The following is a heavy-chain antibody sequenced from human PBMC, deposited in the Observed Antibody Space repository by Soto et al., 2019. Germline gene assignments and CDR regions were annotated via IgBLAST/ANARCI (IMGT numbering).Heavy chain of an antibody. CDR3: ARVMVRAYYYGMDV. Sequence: GGSLRLSCAASGFTFSSYWMHWVRQAPGKGLVWVSRINSDGSSTSYADSVKGRFTISRDNAKNTLYLQMNSLRAEDTAVYYCARVMVRAYYYGMDVWGQGTTVTVSS. V-gene: IGHV3-74*01. D-gene: IGHD3-10*01. CDR1: GFTFSSYW. J-gene: IGHJ6*02. CDR2: INSDGSST.